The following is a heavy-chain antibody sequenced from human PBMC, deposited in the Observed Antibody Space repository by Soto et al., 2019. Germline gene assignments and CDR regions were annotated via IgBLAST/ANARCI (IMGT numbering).Heavy chain of an antibody. CDR1: GFTFSSYG. CDR3: ARDNALSFDY. Sequence: QVQLVESGGGVVQPGRSLRLSCAASGFTFSSYGMHWVRQAPGKGLEWVAVIWYDGSNKNYADSVKGRFTISRDNSKNTLYLQMNSLRAEDTAVYYCARDNALSFDYWGQGTLVTVSS. CDR2: IWYDGSNK. V-gene: IGHV3-33*01. J-gene: IGHJ4*02.